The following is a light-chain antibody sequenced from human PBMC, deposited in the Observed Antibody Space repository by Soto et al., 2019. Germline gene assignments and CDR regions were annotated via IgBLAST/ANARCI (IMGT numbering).Light chain of an antibody. J-gene: IGKJ1*01. Sequence: DIQMTQSPSTLSASVGDRVTLTCRASQSLNNYLAWYQQKPGKAPKPLIYDASTLERGVPSRFSGTGSGTDFTLTISSLQPDDFATYYCLQLNSYPRTFGQGTQV. V-gene: IGKV1-5*01. CDR3: LQLNSYPRT. CDR1: QSLNNY. CDR2: DAS.